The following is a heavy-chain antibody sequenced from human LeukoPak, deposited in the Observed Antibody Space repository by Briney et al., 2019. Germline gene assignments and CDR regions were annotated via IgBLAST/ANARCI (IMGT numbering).Heavy chain of an antibody. CDR2: IYHSGST. V-gene: IGHV4-38-2*02. Sequence: SETLSLTCTVSGYSISSGYYWGWLRQPPGKGLEWIGSIYHSGSTYYNPSLKSRVTISVDTSKNQFSLKLSSVTAADTAVYYCARGASSSSGGYYYYMDVWGKGTTVTVSS. CDR1: GYSISSGYY. J-gene: IGHJ6*03. D-gene: IGHD6-6*01. CDR3: ARGASSSSGGYYYYMDV.